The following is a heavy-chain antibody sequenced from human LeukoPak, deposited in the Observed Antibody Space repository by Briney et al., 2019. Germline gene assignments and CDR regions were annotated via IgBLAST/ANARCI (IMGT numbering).Heavy chain of an antibody. V-gene: IGHV3-30-3*01. CDR3: ARGAQQLVDY. D-gene: IGHD6-13*01. J-gene: IGHJ4*02. CDR2: ISYDGSNK. Sequence: PGGSLRLSCAASGFTFSSYAMHWVRQAPGKGLEGVAVISYDGSNKYYADSVKGRFTISRDNSKNTLYLQMNSLRAEDTAVYYCARGAQQLVDYWGQGTLVTVSS. CDR1: GFTFSSYA.